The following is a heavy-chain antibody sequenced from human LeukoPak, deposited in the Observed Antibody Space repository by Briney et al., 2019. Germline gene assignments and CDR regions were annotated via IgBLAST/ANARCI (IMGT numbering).Heavy chain of an antibody. CDR3: AKDRQAVAGFRVKFDY. V-gene: IGHV3-21*04. J-gene: IGHJ4*02. CDR1: GFTFSRYS. D-gene: IGHD6-19*01. Sequence: PGGSLRLSCAASGFTFSRYSMNWVRQAPGKGLEWVSSISSSSSYIYYADSVKGRFTISRDNSKNTLYLQMNSLRSEDTAVYYCAKDRQAVAGFRVKFDYWGQGTLVTVSS. CDR2: ISSSSSYI.